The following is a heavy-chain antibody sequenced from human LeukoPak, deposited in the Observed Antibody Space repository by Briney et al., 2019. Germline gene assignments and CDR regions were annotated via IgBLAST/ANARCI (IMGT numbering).Heavy chain of an antibody. CDR2: IYYSGST. Sequence: SETLSLTCTVSGGSISSGGYYWSWIRQPPGKGLEWIGYIYYSGSTNYNPSLKSRVTISVDTSKNQFSLKLSSVTAADTAVYYCARVDYDFWSGYYTLDYWGQGTLVTVSS. J-gene: IGHJ4*02. V-gene: IGHV4-61*08. CDR3: ARVDYDFWSGYYTLDY. D-gene: IGHD3-3*01. CDR1: GGSISSGGYY.